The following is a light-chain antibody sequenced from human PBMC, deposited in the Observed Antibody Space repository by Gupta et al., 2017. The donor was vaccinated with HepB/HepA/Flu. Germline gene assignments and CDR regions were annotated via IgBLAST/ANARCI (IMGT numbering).Light chain of an antibody. CDR3: QQSYSIPLT. CDR2: ATS. V-gene: IGKV1-39*01. Sequence: DIQMTKSPSSLSASVGDRVTITCRASQSISTYLNWYQHKPGKAPNLLIYATSSLQSGVPSRFSGSGSGTDFTLTIISLQPEDFATYYCQQSYSIPLTFGGGTKVEIK. CDR1: QSISTY. J-gene: IGKJ4*01.